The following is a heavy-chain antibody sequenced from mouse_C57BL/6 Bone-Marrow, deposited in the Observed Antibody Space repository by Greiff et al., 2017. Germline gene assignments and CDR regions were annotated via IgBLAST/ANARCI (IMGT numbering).Heavy chain of an antibody. J-gene: IGHJ3*01. CDR1: GYTFTSYW. Sequence: VQLQQPGAELVKPGASVKMSCKASGYTFTSYWITWVKQRPGQGLEWIGDIYPGSGSTNYNEKFKSKATLTLGTSSSTAYMQLSSLTSEDSAVYYCAKQLRWWFAYWCQGTLVTVSA. D-gene: IGHD3-2*02. CDR2: IYPGSGST. CDR3: AKQLRWWFAY. V-gene: IGHV1-55*01.